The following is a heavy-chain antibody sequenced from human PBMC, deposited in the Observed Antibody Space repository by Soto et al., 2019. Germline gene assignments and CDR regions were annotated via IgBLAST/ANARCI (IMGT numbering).Heavy chain of an antibody. V-gene: IGHV1-18*01. CDR3: AREPVAGIWFDP. Sequence: ASVKVSCKASGGTFSSYAISWVRQAPGQGLEWMGWINPNNGNANYAQKLQGRVTMTTDTSTSTAYMELRSLRSDDTAVYYCAREPVAGIWFDPWGQGTLVTVSS. CDR1: GGTFSSYA. D-gene: IGHD6-19*01. J-gene: IGHJ5*02. CDR2: INPNNGNA.